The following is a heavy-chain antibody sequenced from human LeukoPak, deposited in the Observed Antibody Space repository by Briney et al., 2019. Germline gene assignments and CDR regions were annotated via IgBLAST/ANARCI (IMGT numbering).Heavy chain of an antibody. CDR1: GGTFSSYA. J-gene: IGHJ4*02. Sequence: ASVKVSCTASGGTFSSYAISWVRQAPGQGLEWMGRIIPIFGIANYAQKFQGRVTITADKSTSTAYMELSSLRSEGTAVYYCANYYDSSGHRHWGQGTLVTVSS. V-gene: IGHV1-69*04. CDR2: IIPIFGIA. CDR3: ANYYDSSGHRH. D-gene: IGHD3-22*01.